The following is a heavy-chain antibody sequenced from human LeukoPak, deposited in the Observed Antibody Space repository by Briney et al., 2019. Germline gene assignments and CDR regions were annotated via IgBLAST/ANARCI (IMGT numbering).Heavy chain of an antibody. V-gene: IGHV4-39*01. J-gene: IGHJ6*02. CDR1: GVSISSSSYY. CDR3: ARGHVGSYAYYYYYGMDV. D-gene: IGHD2-8*01. CDR2: IYYSGST. Sequence: PSETLSLTCTVSGVSISSSSYYWGWIRQPPGKGLEWIGSIYYSGSTYYNPSLKSRVTISVDTSKNQFSLKVRSVTAADTAVYYCARGHVGSYAYYYYYGMDVWGQGTTVTVSS.